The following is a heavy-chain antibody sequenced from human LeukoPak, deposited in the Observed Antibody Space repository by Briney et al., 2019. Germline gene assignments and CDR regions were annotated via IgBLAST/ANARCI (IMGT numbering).Heavy chain of an antibody. D-gene: IGHD3-10*01. CDR2: IYHSGST. CDR1: GGSISSYY. J-gene: IGHJ5*02. Sequence: PSETLSLTCTVSGGSISSYYWSWIRQPPGKGLEWIGYIYHSGSTYYNPSPKSRVTISVDRSKNQFSLKLSSVTAADTAVYYCARAHYYGSGRVGWFDPWGQGTLVTVSS. CDR3: ARAHYYGSGRVGWFDP. V-gene: IGHV4-59*12.